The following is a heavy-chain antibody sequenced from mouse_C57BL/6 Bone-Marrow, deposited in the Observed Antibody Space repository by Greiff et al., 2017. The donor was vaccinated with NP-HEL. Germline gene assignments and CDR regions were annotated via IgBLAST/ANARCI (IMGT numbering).Heavy chain of an antibody. CDR3: AREHYGAMDY. V-gene: IGHV3-6*01. Sequence: EVKVEESGPGLVKPSQSLSLTCSVTGYSITSGYYWNWIRQFPGNKLEWMGYISYDGSNNYNPSLKNRISITRDTSKNQFFLKLNSVTTEDTATYYCAREHYGAMDYWGQGTSVTVSS. CDR2: ISYDGSN. CDR1: GYSITSGYY. J-gene: IGHJ4*01. D-gene: IGHD1-1*01.